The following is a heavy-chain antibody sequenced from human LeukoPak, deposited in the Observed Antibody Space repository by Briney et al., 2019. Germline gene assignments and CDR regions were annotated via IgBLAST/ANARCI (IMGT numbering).Heavy chain of an antibody. V-gene: IGHV3-23*01. CDR1: GFTFSSNA. D-gene: IGHD3-22*01. CDR3: ASSGDSSGYYPFDY. CDR2: ISGSGGST. Sequence: GGSLRLSCAASGFTFSSNAMSWVRQAPGKGLEWVSAISGSGGSTYYPDSEKGRFTISRDNSKNTLYLQMNSLRAEDTAVYYCASSGDSSGYYPFDYWGQGTLVTVSS. J-gene: IGHJ4*02.